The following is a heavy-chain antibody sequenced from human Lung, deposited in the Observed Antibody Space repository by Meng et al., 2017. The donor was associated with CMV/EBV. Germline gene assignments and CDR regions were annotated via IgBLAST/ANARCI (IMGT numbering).Heavy chain of an antibody. J-gene: IGHJ3*02. D-gene: IGHD1-26*01. CDR2: ISRSTHYI. CDR3: ARDRYSGSSDAFDI. V-gene: IGHV3-21*01. CDR1: GFNFSTYS. Sequence: GEXXKISCEASGFNFSTYSLNWVRQAPGKGLEWVAFISRSTHYIYYADSVKARFTISRDTAKNSVYLQMNSLRAEDTAAYYCARDRYSGSSDAFDIWGQGTXVTVSS.